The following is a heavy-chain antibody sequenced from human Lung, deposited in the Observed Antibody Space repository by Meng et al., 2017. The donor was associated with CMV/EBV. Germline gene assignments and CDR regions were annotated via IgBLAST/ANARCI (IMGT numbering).Heavy chain of an antibody. Sequence: GGSLRLSXAASGFTFSSFEMNWVRQAPGKGLDWVSYISSSGTTIYYADSVKGRFTISRDNAKNSLYLQMNSLRAEDTAVYYCSRGGGRYCSGGSCYRTGFDPWGQGTLVTVSS. CDR1: GFTFSSFE. J-gene: IGHJ5*02. V-gene: IGHV3-48*03. CDR3: SRGGGRYCSGGSCYRTGFDP. CDR2: ISSSGTTI. D-gene: IGHD2-15*01.